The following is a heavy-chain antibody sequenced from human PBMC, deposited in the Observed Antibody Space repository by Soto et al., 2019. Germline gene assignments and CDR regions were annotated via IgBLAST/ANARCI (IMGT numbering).Heavy chain of an antibody. CDR3: ARAQLKQQLKGGCDY. CDR1: GGTFSSYA. V-gene: IGHV1-69*13. CDR2: IIPIFGTA. D-gene: IGHD6-13*01. Sequence: GASVKVSCKASGGTFSSYAISWVRQAPGQGLEWMGGIIPIFGTANYAQKFQGRVTITADESTSTAYMELSSLRSEDTAVYYCARAQLKQQLKGGCDYWDQGTLVTVSS. J-gene: IGHJ4*02.